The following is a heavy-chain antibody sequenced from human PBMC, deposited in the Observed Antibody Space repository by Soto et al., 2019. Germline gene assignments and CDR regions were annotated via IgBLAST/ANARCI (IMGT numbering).Heavy chain of an antibody. J-gene: IGHJ6*02. V-gene: IGHV3-30*18. Sequence: QVQRVDSGGGVVQPGRSLRLSCAASGFTFSSYGMHWVRQAPGKGLEWVAVISYDGSNKYYADSVKGRFTISRDNSKNTLYLQMNSLRAEDTAVYYCAKVGTLYSSSWYPYYYGMDVWGQGTTVTVSS. D-gene: IGHD6-13*01. CDR1: GFTFSSYG. CDR2: ISYDGSNK. CDR3: AKVGTLYSSSWYPYYYGMDV.